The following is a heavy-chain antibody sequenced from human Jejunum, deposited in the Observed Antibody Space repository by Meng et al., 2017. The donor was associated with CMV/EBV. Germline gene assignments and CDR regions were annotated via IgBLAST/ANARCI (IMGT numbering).Heavy chain of an antibody. CDR1: GFTFTSSS. CDR2: ISGSSTYI. V-gene: IGHV3-21*01. CDR3: ARAIDYGDPNWFDP. D-gene: IGHD4-17*01. Sequence: GFTFTSSSITWVRQAPGKGLEWLSYISGSSTYIYHADSVKGRFTISRDNAKNSVYLQMNRLRAEDTAVYYCARAIDYGDPNWFDPWGQGTLVTVSS. J-gene: IGHJ5*02.